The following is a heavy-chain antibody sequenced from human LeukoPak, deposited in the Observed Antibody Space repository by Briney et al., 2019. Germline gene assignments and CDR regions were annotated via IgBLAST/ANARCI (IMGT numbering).Heavy chain of an antibody. V-gene: IGHV4-30-2*01. D-gene: IGHD2-15*01. J-gene: IGHJ5*02. Sequence: KPSETLSLTCAVSGGSISSGGYSWSWIRQPPGKGLEWIGYIYHSGSTNYNPSLKSRVTISVDTSKNQFSLKLSSVTAADTAVYYCARAPLLRPPWGQGTLVTVSS. CDR2: IYHSGST. CDR3: ARAPLLRPP. CDR1: GGSISSGGYS.